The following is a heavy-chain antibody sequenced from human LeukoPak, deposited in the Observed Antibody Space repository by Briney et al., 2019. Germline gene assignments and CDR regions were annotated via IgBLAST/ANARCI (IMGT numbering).Heavy chain of an antibody. J-gene: IGHJ6*03. CDR1: GYTFTGYY. V-gene: IGHV1-69*05. D-gene: IGHD1-26*01. CDR3: ARNSGSYYYYYYMDV. Sequence: ASVKVSCKASGYTFTGYYMHWVRQAPGQGLEWMGGIIPIFGTANYAQKFQGRVTITTDESTSTAYMELSSLRSEDTAVYYCARNSGSYYYYYYMDVWGKGTTVTVSS. CDR2: IIPIFGTA.